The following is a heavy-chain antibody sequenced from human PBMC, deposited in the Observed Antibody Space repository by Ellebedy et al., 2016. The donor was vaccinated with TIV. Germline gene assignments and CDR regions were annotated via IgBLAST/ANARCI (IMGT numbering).Heavy chain of an antibody. CDR2: VYPGDSDA. CDR3: ARSSPYCGGGTCYSDF. CDR1: GYFFTNYW. Sequence: PGGSLRLSCKASGYFFTNYWIGWVRQMPGKGLEWMGSVYPGDSDATYSTSFQGHVTISADKSINTAYLQWSSLKASDTAMYYCARSSPYCGGGTCYSDFWGQGTLVTVSS. D-gene: IGHD2-15*01. J-gene: IGHJ4*02. V-gene: IGHV5-51*01.